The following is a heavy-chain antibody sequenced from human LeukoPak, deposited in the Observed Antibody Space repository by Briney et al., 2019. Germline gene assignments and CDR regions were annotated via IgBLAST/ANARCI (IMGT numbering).Heavy chain of an antibody. V-gene: IGHV5-10-1*01. Sequence: GESLQISCQGSGSIFTNYWISWVRQVPGKGLEWMGRIDPSDSYTNYSPSFQGHVTISVDMSISAAYLQWSSLKASDTAMYYCARHELSYDRSGYFSYWGQGTLVTVSA. CDR3: ARHELSYDRSGYFSY. J-gene: IGHJ4*02. CDR2: IDPSDSYT. CDR1: GSIFTNYW. D-gene: IGHD3-22*01.